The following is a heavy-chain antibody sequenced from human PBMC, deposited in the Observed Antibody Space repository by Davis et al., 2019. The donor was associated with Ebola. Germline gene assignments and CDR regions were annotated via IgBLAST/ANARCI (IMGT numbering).Heavy chain of an antibody. CDR2: IRYDGGNE. Sequence: PGGSLRPSCAVSGFTFSTYGMHWVRQAPGKGLEWVAFIRYDGGNEYYVDSVKGRFTISRDNSKNTLYLQMNSLRAEDTAVYYCARDGTANYGMDVWGKGTTVTVSS. CDR1: GFTFSTYG. CDR3: ARDGTANYGMDV. J-gene: IGHJ6*04. V-gene: IGHV3-30*02. D-gene: IGHD5-18*01.